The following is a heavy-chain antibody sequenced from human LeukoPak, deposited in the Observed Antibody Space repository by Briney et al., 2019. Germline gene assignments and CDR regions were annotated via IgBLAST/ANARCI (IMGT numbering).Heavy chain of an antibody. Sequence: PSETLSLTCTVSGGSISSYYWSWIRQPPGKGLEWIGYIYYSGSTNYNPSLKSRVTISVDTSKNQFSLKLSSVTAADTAVYYCARGWAWFGESHAFDIWGQGTMVTVSS. V-gene: IGHV4-59*01. CDR3: ARGWAWFGESHAFDI. J-gene: IGHJ3*02. CDR1: GGSISSYY. CDR2: IYYSGST. D-gene: IGHD3-10*01.